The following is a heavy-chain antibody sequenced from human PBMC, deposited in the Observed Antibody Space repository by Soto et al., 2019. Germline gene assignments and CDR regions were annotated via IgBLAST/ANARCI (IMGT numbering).Heavy chain of an antibody. D-gene: IGHD3-16*02. Sequence: GGSLRLSCAASGFTFSSYWMHWVRQAPGKGLVWVSRINSDGSSTSYADSVKGRFTISRDNAKNTMYLQMNSLRAEDTAVSYCASEPGPDRDYYYGMDVWGQGTTVTVSS. V-gene: IGHV3-74*01. CDR2: INSDGSST. J-gene: IGHJ6*02. CDR1: GFTFSSYW. CDR3: ASEPGPDRDYYYGMDV.